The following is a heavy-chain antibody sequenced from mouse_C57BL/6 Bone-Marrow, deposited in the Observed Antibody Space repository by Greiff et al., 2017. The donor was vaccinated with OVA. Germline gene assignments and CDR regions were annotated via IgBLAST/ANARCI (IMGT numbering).Heavy chain of an antibody. CDR2: IYPGSGST. V-gene: IGHV1-55*01. CDR3: AREDGYYGYAMDY. D-gene: IGHD2-3*01. CDR1: GYTFTSYW. J-gene: IGHJ4*01. Sequence: QVQLKQPGAELVKPGASVKMSCKASGYTFTSYWITWVKQRPGQGLEWIGDIYPGSGSTNYNEKFKSKATLTVDTSSSTAYMQLSSLTSEDSAVYYCAREDGYYGYAMDYWGQGTSVTVSS.